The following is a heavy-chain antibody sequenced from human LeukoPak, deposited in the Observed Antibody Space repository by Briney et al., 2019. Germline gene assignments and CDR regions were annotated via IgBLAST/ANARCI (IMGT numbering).Heavy chain of an antibody. V-gene: IGHV3-64*01. CDR3: TGGRTGSGSYAFDI. Sequence: GGSLRLSCAASGFTFSSYAMYWVRQAPGKGLEYVSAISSNGGGTYYANSVKGRFTISRDNSKNTLYLQMGRLRAEDMAVYYCTGGRTGSGSYAFDIWGQGTMVTVSS. CDR2: ISSNGGGT. J-gene: IGHJ3*02. D-gene: IGHD3-10*01. CDR1: GFTFSSYA.